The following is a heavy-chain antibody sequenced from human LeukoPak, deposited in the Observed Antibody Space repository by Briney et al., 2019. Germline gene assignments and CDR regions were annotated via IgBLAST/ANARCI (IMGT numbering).Heavy chain of an antibody. D-gene: IGHD6-6*01. CDR1: GFTFDDYA. Sequence: SGRSLRLSCAASGFTFDDYAMHWVRHAPGKGLEWVSGISWNSGSIGYADSVKGRFTISRDNAKNSLYLQMNSLRAEDTALYYCAKDLHLYSSSGPFDYWGQGTLVTVSS. J-gene: IGHJ4*02. CDR3: AKDLHLYSSSGPFDY. CDR2: ISWNSGSI. V-gene: IGHV3-9*01.